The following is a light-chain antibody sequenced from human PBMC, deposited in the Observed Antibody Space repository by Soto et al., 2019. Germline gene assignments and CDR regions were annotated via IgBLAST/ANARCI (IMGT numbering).Light chain of an antibody. Sequence: EIVLTQSPGTLSLSPGERATLSCRASQSVSSSYLGWYQQKPGQAPRLLIYGASNRATGIPDRFRGSGSGTDFTLTINRLEPEDFAVYYFQQYGYSPWTFGHGTNVEIK. J-gene: IGKJ1*01. CDR1: QSVSSSY. CDR3: QQYGYSPWT. V-gene: IGKV3-20*01. CDR2: GAS.